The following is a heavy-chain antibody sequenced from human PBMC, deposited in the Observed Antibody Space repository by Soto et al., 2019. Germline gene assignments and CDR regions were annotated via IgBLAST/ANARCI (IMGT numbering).Heavy chain of an antibody. CDR3: ARGGLRYFDP. CDR2: VKDDGSGT. J-gene: IGHJ4*02. CDR1: GFTFSTYW. D-gene: IGHD4-17*01. Sequence: LLVESGGGLVQPGGSLRLSCAASGFTFSTYWMSWVRQAPGKGLEWVASVKDDGSGTYYVDSVKVRFTISRDNAKDSVCLQMNSLRAEDTAVYDCARGGLRYFDPWGQGTLVTVSS. V-gene: IGHV3-7*01.